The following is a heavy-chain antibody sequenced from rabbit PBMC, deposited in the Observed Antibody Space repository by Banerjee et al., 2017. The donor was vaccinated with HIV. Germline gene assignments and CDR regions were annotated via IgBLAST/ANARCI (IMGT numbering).Heavy chain of an antibody. Sequence: QEQLVESGGGLVQPEGSLTLICTASGFSFSSSYWICWVRQAPGKGLEWIGCIYTVGGGTYYASWAKGRFTISKTSSTTVTLQMTSLTAADTATYFCARDIYVGYNGDGDALGLWGPGTLVTV. D-gene: IGHD6-1*01. CDR1: GFSFSSSYW. J-gene: IGHJ4*01. CDR2: IYTVGGGT. CDR3: ARDIYVGYNGDGDALGL. V-gene: IGHV1S45*01.